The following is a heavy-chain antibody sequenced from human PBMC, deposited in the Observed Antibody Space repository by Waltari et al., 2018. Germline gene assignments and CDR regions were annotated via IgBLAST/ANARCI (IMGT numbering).Heavy chain of an antibody. J-gene: IGHJ6*02. CDR3: ARDYCDRTNCHGMDV. CDR2: ISYNERNI. CDR1: ESTFRSFV. D-gene: IGHD3-22*01. Sequence: VRLLQSGGGVAHQGRSLRLSCAASESTFRSFVMHWVRQAPGKGLEWVAVISYNERNIYYVDSVKGRFIISRDNSRKMLYLQMNSLRTEDTAVYYCARDYCDRTNCHGMDVWGQGTTVTVSS. V-gene: IGHV3-30*03.